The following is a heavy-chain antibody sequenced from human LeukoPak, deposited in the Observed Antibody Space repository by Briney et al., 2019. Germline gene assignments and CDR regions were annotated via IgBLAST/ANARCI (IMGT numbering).Heavy chain of an antibody. V-gene: IGHV4-34*01. Sequence: SETLSLTCAVYGGSFSGYYWSWIRQPPGKGLEWIGEINHSGRTNYNPSLKSRVTISVDTSKNQFSLKLSSVTAADTGVYYCARLRFLEWLLPEYYFDYWGQGTLVTVSS. CDR1: GGSFSGYY. CDR3: ARLRFLEWLLPEYYFDY. CDR2: INHSGRT. J-gene: IGHJ4*02. D-gene: IGHD3-3*01.